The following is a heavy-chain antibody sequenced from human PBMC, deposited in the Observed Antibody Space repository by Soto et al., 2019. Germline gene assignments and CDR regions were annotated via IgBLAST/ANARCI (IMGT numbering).Heavy chain of an antibody. J-gene: IGHJ6*02. CDR1: GYTFTSYY. Sequence: ASVKVSCKASGYTFTSYYMHWVRQAPGQGLEWMGIINPSGGSTSYAQKFQGRVTMTRDTSTSTVYMELSSLRSEDTAVYYCARVRFLVWLPDPLYYYGMDVWGQATTVSVSS. CDR2: INPSGGST. V-gene: IGHV1-46*01. CDR3: ARVRFLVWLPDPLYYYGMDV. D-gene: IGHD3-3*01.